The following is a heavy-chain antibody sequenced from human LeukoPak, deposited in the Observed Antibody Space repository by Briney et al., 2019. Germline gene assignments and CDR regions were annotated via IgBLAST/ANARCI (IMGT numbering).Heavy chain of an antibody. D-gene: IGHD6-19*01. V-gene: IGHV1-18*01. CDR2: ISAYNGNT. CDR1: GYTFTSYG. Sequence: ASEKVSCKASGYTFTSYGISWVRQAPGQGLERMGGISAYNGNTNYAQKLQGRVTMTTDTSTSTAYMELRSLRSDDTAVYYCARDLTGIAVVWGQGTLVTVSS. J-gene: IGHJ1*01. CDR3: ARDLTGIAVV.